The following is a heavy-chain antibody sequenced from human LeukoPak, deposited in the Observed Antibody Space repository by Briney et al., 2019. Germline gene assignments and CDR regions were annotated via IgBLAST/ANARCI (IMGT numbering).Heavy chain of an antibody. CDR2: IKQDGSEK. D-gene: IGHD3-22*01. J-gene: IGHJ4*02. CDR3: AREGDYYDSSGYAPSFDY. V-gene: IGHV3-7*01. Sequence: PWGSLRLSCAASGFNVSSNYMSWVRQAPGKGLEGVANIKQDGSEKYYVDSVKGRFTISRDNAKNSLYLQMNSLRAEDTAVYYCAREGDYYDSSGYAPSFDYWGQGTLVTVSS. CDR1: GFNVSSNY.